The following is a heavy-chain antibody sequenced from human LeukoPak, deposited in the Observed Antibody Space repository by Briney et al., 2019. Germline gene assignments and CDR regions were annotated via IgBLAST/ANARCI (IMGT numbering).Heavy chain of an antibody. CDR3: ARDHLYCSSTSCYTEYFDY. CDR1: GGSISSYY. J-gene: IGHJ4*02. CDR2: IYTSGST. Sequence: SETLSLTCTVSGGSISSYYWSWIRQPAGKGLEWIGRIYTSGSTNYNPSLKSRVTMSVDTSKNQFSLKLSSVTAADTAVYYCARDHLYCSSTSCYTEYFDYWGQGTLVTVSS. D-gene: IGHD2-2*02. V-gene: IGHV4-4*07.